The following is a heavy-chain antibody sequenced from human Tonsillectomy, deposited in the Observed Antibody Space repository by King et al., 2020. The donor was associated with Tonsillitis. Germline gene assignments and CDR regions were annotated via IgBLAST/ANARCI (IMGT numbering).Heavy chain of an antibody. CDR1: GFTFSSYG. D-gene: IGHD3-22*01. CDR2: IRYDVTNE. J-gene: IGHJ4*02. V-gene: IGHV3-30*02. CDR3: ATDPYYYDNSGYPYFDY. Sequence: QLVQSGGGVVQPGGSLRLSCAASGFTFSSYGMHWVCQAPGKGLEWEAFIRYDVTNEYYADSVKGRFTISRDNSKNTLYLQMNSLRAEDTAVYYCATDPYYYDNSGYPYFDYWGQGTLVTVSS.